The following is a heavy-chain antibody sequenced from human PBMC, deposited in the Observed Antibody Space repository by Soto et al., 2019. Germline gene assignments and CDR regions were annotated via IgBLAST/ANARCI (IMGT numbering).Heavy chain of an antibody. D-gene: IGHD2-15*01. CDR2: INPNSGGT. CDR3: ARGDIVVVVAANYYYYMDV. CDR1: GYTFTGYY. V-gene: IGHV1-2*04. J-gene: IGHJ6*03. Sequence: ASVKVSCKASGYTFTGYYMHWVRQAPGQGLEWMGWINPNSGGTNYAQKFQGWVTMTRDTSISTAYMELSRLRSDDTAVYYCARGDIVVVVAANYYYYMDVWGKGTTVTVSS.